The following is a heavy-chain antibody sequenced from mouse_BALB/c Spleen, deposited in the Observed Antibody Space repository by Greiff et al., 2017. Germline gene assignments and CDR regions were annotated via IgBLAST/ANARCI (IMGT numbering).Heavy chain of an antibody. V-gene: IGHV3-2*02. J-gene: IGHJ4*01. CDR3: ADGEYGNYVGYAMDY. D-gene: IGHD2-10*02. CDR1: GYSITSDYA. CDR2: ISYSGST. Sequence: EVQLQESGPSLVKPSQSLSLTCTVTGYSITSDYAWNWIRQFPGNKLEWMGYISYSGSTSYNPSLKSRISITRDTSKNQFFLQLNSVTTEDTATYYCADGEYGNYVGYAMDYWGQGTSVTVSS.